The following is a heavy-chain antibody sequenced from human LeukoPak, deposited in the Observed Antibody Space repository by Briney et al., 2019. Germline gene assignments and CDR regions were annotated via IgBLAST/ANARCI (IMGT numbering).Heavy chain of an antibody. V-gene: IGHV3-30*04. CDR1: GFTFSSYA. D-gene: IGHD2-2*01. CDR2: ISDDGGNK. Sequence: GRSLRLSCAASGFTFSSYAMHWVRLAPGKGLEWVAVISDDGGNKYNADSVKGRFTISRDNSKNTLYLRMNSLRAEDTAVYYCARVNESTWDSWYFDLWGRGTLVTVSS. CDR3: ARVNESTWDSWYFDL. J-gene: IGHJ2*01.